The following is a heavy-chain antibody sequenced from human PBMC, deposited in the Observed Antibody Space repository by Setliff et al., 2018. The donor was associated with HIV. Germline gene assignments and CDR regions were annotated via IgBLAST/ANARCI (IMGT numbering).Heavy chain of an antibody. CDR2: IYPIGSDT. V-gene: IGHV5-51*01. D-gene: IGHD2-21*02. J-gene: IGHJ1*01. CDR1: GYSLTNYW. CDR3: ATSDYGGDSGHFQH. Sequence: PGESLKISCKGSGYSLTNYWVGWVRQMPGRGLEWMGIIYPIGSDTKYSPSVWGRVTISVDKSTNTAYLHWNSLRPADTAMYYCATSDYGGDSGHFQHWGQGTLVTVSS.